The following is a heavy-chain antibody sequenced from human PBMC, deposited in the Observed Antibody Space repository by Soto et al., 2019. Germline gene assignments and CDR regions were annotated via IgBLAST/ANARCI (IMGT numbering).Heavy chain of an antibody. CDR2: ISYDGSNK. CDR3: ARSYCSSTSCYGIKNYYGMDV. Sequence: GGSLRLSCAASGFTFSSYAMHWVRQAPGKGLEWVAVISYDGSNKYYAGSVKGRFTISRDNSKNTLYLQMNSLRAEDTAVYYCARSYCSSTSCYGIKNYYGMDVWGQGTTVTVSS. V-gene: IGHV3-30-3*01. CDR1: GFTFSSYA. D-gene: IGHD2-2*01. J-gene: IGHJ6*02.